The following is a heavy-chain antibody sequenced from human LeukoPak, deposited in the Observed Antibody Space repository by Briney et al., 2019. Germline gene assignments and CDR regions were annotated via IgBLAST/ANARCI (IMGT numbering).Heavy chain of an antibody. J-gene: IGHJ4*02. D-gene: IGHD2-8*02. V-gene: IGHV1-46*01. Sequence: ASMKSSCKASGYTFTSHYVHWVRQAPGQGPEWMGMINPSGGSTSYSQKFQGRVTMTRDTSTTTLYMDLSSLRSEDTAVYYCARSPITNLWYYFDYWGQGTLVTVSS. CDR3: ARSPITNLWYYFDY. CDR1: GYTFTSHY. CDR2: INPSGGST.